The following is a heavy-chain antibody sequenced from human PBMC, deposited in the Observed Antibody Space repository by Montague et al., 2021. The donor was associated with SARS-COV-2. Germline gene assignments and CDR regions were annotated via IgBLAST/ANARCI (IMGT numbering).Heavy chain of an antibody. V-gene: IGHV3-72*01. J-gene: IGHJ4*02. Sequence: SLSLSCAASGFTFSDPYMAWVRQAPGEGLEWVGRSRNKSNGYSTEYAASVKGRFTISRDDSMNFLYLQMNSLRTEDTAIYYCTRADKSVYSFDYWGQGTLVTVSS. CDR3: TRADKSVYSFDY. D-gene: IGHD5/OR15-5a*01. CDR1: GFTFSDPY. CDR2: SRNKSNGYST.